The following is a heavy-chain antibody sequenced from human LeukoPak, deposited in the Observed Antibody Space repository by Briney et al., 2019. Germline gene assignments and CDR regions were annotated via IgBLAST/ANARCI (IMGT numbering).Heavy chain of an antibody. D-gene: IGHD5-12*01. V-gene: IGHV1-46*01. CDR3: ARESRYVSGYGHSDNAFDI. CDR1: GYTFTTYG. Sequence: ASVKVSCKASGYTFTTYGITWIRQAPGQGLEWMGIINPSGGSTSYAQKFQGRVTMTRDTSTSTVYMELSSLRSEDTAVYYCARESRYVSGYGHSDNAFDIWGQGTMVTVSS. CDR2: INPSGGST. J-gene: IGHJ3*02.